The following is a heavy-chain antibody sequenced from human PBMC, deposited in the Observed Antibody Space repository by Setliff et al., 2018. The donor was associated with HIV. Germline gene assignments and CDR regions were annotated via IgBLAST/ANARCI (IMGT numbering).Heavy chain of an antibody. D-gene: IGHD7-27*01. J-gene: IGHJ4*02. V-gene: IGHV4-4*02. CDR1: GGSISSSNW. CDR3: ARQVGNKVLFDS. CDR2: IYHSGST. Sequence: SETLSLTCAVSGGSISSSNWWSWVRQPPGKGLEWIGEIYHSGSTNYNPSLKSRVTISVDTSKNQLSLKLSSVTAADTAVYYCARQVGNKVLFDSWGQGTLVTVSS.